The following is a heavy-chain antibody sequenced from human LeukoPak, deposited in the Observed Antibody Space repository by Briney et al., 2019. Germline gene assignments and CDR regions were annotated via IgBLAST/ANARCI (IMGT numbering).Heavy chain of an antibody. CDR3: ARVGKGSPYYDFWSGYYTGISYYYYYYMDV. Sequence: ASVEVSCKASGYTFTSYDINWVRQATGQGLEWMGWMNPNSGNTGYAQKFQGRVTMTRNTSISTAYMELSSLRSEDTAVYYCARVGKGSPYYDFWSGYYTGISYYYYYYMDVWGKGTTVTVSS. CDR2: MNPNSGNT. CDR1: GYTFTSYD. D-gene: IGHD3-3*01. J-gene: IGHJ6*03. V-gene: IGHV1-8*01.